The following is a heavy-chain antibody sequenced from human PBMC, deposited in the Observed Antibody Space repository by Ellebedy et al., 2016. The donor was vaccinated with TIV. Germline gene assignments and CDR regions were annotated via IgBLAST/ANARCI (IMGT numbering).Heavy chain of an antibody. CDR1: GYTFTSYY. CDR2: INPSGGST. V-gene: IGHV1-46*01. J-gene: IGHJ3*02. CDR3: ARVGPMVRGVINAFDI. Sequence: ASVKVSCXASGYTFTSYYMHWVRQAPGQGLEWMGIINPSGGSTSYAQKFQGRVTMTRDTSTSTVYMELSSLRSEDTAVYYCARVGPMVRGVINAFDIWGQGTMVTVSS. D-gene: IGHD3-10*01.